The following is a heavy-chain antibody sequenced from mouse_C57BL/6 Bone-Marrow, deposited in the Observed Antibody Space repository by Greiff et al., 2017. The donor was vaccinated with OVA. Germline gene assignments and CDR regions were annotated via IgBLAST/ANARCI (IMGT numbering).Heavy chain of an antibody. V-gene: IGHV1-47*01. CDR3: ARSPLTTGYWYFDV. CDR2: FHPYNDDT. CDR1: GYTFTTYP. Sequence: VKLVESGAELVKPGASVKMSCKASGYTFTTYPIEWMKQNHGKSLEWIGNFHPYNDDTKYNEKFKGKATLTVEKSSSTVYLELSRLTSDDSAVYYCARSPLTTGYWYFDVWGTGTTVTVSS. J-gene: IGHJ1*03. D-gene: IGHD1-1*01.